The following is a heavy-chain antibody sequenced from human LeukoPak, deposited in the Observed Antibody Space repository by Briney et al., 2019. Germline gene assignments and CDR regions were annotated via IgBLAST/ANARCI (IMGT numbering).Heavy chain of an antibody. CDR2: IYSSGST. Sequence: SETLSLTCTVSGGSISSYYWSWIRQPAGKGLEWIGRIYSSGSTNYNPSLKSRVTMSIDTSKNQFSLKLSSVTAADTAVYYCARGQYHLLYWYFDLWGRGTLVTVSS. CDR1: GGSISSYY. V-gene: IGHV4-4*07. CDR3: ARGQYHLLYWYFDL. D-gene: IGHD2-2*01. J-gene: IGHJ2*01.